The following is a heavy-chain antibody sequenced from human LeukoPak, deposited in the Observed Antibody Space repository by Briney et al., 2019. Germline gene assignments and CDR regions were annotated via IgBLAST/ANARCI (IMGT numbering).Heavy chain of an antibody. J-gene: IGHJ4*02. CDR3: ARDPLGAAAGKNRAYFDY. Sequence: GGSLRLSCAASGFTFSSYGMSWVRQAPGKGLEWVSAISGSGGSTYYADSVKGRFTISRDNSKNTLYLQMNSLRAEDTAVYYCARDPLGAAAGKNRAYFDYWGQGTLVTVSS. CDR2: ISGSGGST. V-gene: IGHV3-23*01. D-gene: IGHD6-13*01. CDR1: GFTFSSYG.